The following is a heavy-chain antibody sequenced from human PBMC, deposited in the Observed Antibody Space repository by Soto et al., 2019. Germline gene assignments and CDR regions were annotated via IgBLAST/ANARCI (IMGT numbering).Heavy chain of an antibody. CDR2: ISSSSSYI. Sequence: KPGGSLRLSCAASGFTFSSYSMNWVRQAPGKGLEWVSSISSSSSYIYYADSVRGRFTISRDNAKNSLYLQMNSLRAEDTAVYYCARAPYGDYSNWFDPWGQGTLVTVSS. V-gene: IGHV3-21*01. D-gene: IGHD4-17*01. CDR3: ARAPYGDYSNWFDP. CDR1: GFTFSSYS. J-gene: IGHJ5*02.